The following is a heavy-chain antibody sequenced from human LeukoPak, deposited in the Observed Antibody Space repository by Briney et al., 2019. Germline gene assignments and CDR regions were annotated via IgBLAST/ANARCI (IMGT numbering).Heavy chain of an antibody. Sequence: SETLSLTCTVSGGSISIYYWSWIRQPPGKGLEWIGYIYYSGSTNYNPSLKSRVTISVDTSKNQFSLKLSSVTAADTAVYYCARARDSLAYCGGDCYSAREFDYWGQGTLVTVSS. V-gene: IGHV4-59*01. CDR1: GGSISIYY. D-gene: IGHD2-21*02. CDR3: ARARDSLAYCGGDCYSAREFDY. CDR2: IYYSGST. J-gene: IGHJ4*02.